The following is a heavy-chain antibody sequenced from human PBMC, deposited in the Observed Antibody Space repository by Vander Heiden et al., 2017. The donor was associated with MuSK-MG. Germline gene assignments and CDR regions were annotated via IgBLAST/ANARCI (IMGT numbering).Heavy chain of an antibody. J-gene: IGHJ4*02. D-gene: IGHD3-22*01. CDR3: AIEKYDTLPGKPYFDY. V-gene: IGHV1-69*01. Sequence: NYAQKFQGRVTITADESTSTAYMELSSLRSEDTAVYYCAIEKYDTLPGKPYFDYWGQGTLVTVYS.